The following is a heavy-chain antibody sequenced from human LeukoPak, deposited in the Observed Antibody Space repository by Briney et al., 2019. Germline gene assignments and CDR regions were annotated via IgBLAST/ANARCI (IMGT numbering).Heavy chain of an antibody. Sequence: GASVKVSCKASGYTFTSYDINWARQATGQGLEWMGWMNPNSGNTGYAQKLQGRVTMTRNTSISTAYMELSSLRSEDTAVYYCERGCFDWFLSEASYYYYGMDVWGQGTTVTVSS. CDR3: ERGCFDWFLSEASYYYYGMDV. D-gene: IGHD3-9*01. CDR2: MNPNSGNT. CDR1: GYTFTSYD. V-gene: IGHV1-8*01. J-gene: IGHJ6*02.